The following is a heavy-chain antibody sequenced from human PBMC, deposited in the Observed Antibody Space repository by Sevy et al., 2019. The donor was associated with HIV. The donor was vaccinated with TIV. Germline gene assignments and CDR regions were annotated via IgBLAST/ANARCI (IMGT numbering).Heavy chain of an antibody. J-gene: IGHJ4*02. CDR3: AREVTMIVVETNYFDY. V-gene: IGHV3-30-3*01. CDR2: ISYDGSNK. Sequence: GGSLRLSCAASGFTFSSYAMHWVRQAPGKGLEWVAVISYDGSNKYYADSVKGRFTISRENSKNTLYLQMNSLRAEDTAVYYCAREVTMIVVETNYFDYWGQGTLVTVSS. CDR1: GFTFSSYA. D-gene: IGHD3-22*01.